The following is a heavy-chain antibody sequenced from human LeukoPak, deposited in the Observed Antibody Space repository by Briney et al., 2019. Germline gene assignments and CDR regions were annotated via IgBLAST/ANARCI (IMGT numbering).Heavy chain of an antibody. CDR1: GYTFTSYY. CDR2: INPSGGST. J-gene: IGHJ6*02. V-gene: IGHV1-46*01. D-gene: IGHD6-19*01. CDR3: ARERRIAVAGAPYYYGMDV. Sequence: ASVKVSCKASGYTFTSYYMHWVRQAPGQGLEWMGIINPSGGSTSYAQKFQGRVTMTRDTFTSTVYMELSSLRSEDTAVYYCARERRIAVAGAPYYYGMDVWGQGTTVTVSS.